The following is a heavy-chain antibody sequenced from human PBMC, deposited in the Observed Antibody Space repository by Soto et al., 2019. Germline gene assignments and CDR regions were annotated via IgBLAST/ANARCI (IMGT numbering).Heavy chain of an antibody. D-gene: IGHD1-7*01. CDR3: ARDAGNWNYGYYFEY. CDR1: GGTFSSYA. V-gene: IGHV1-69*13. CDR2: IIPIFGTA. J-gene: IGHJ4*02. Sequence: ASVKVSCKASGGTFSSYAISWVRQAPGQGLEWMGGIIPIFGTANYAQKFQGRVTTTADESTSTAYMELSSPRSEDTAVYYCARDAGNWNYGYYFEYWGQGTLVTVSS.